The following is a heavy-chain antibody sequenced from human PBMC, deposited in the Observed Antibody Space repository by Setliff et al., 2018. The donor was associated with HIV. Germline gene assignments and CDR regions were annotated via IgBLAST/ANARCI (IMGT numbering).Heavy chain of an antibody. CDR1: TFLVTGYN. J-gene: IGHJ5*02. D-gene: IGHD5-12*01. CDR3: ARAHFLVAMTRNWFDP. Sequence: ASVKVSCKALTFLVTGYNIHWVRLAPGHGPEWLGRINPNNGGTDYAQKFQGRVIMTRDTSTNTAYMELIRPRFDDTAVYFCARAHFLVAMTRNWFDPWGQGTLVTVSS. V-gene: IGHV1-2*06. CDR2: INPNNGGT.